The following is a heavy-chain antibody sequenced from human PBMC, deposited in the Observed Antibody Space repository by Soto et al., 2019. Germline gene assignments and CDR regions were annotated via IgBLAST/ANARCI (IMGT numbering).Heavy chain of an antibody. D-gene: IGHD3-22*01. CDR1: GDTFTSYD. Sequence: GAAVKVSCKASGDTFTSYDINWVRQATGQGLEWMGWMNPNSGNTGYAQKFQGRVTMTRNTSISTAYMELSSLRSEDTAVYYCARVLEYYYDSSVPYAFDIWGQGTMVTVSS. CDR2: MNPNSGNT. J-gene: IGHJ3*02. CDR3: ARVLEYYYDSSVPYAFDI. V-gene: IGHV1-8*01.